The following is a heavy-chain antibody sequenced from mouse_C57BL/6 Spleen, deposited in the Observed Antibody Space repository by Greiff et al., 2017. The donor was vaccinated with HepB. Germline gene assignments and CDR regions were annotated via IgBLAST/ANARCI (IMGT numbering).Heavy chain of an antibody. Sequence: QVQLQQSGAELVRPGASVTLSCKASGYTFTDYEMHWVKQTPVHGLEWIGAIDPETGGTAYNQKFKGKAILTADKSSSTAYMELRSLTSEDSAVYYCTRSHGSSPFAYWGQGTLVTVSA. D-gene: IGHD1-1*01. J-gene: IGHJ3*01. CDR1: GYTFTDYE. CDR3: TRSHGSSPFAY. V-gene: IGHV1-15*01. CDR2: IDPETGGT.